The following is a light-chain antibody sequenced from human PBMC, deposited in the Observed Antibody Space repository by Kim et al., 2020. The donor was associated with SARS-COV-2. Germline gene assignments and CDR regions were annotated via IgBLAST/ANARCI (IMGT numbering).Light chain of an antibody. V-gene: IGKV1-5*03. CDR1: QSIYVY. CDR2: SAS. Sequence: DIQMTQSPSTLSASVGDRVTITCRASQSIYVYLAWYQQKPGKGPKFLIHSASKLESGVPSRFSGSGSGTEFTLTISSLQPDDFATYFCQQYHTDATFGQGTKLEI. J-gene: IGKJ2*01. CDR3: QQYHTDAT.